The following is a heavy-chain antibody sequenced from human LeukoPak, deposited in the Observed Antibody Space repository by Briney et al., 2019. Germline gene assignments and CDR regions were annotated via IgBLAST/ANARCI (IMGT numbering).Heavy chain of an antibody. D-gene: IGHD3-9*01. V-gene: IGHV1-69*04. J-gene: IGHJ5*02. CDR2: IYPILGIA. CDR1: GGTFSSYA. CDR3: AREVDYFT. Sequence: ASVKVSCKASGGTFSSYAISWVRQAPGRELEWMGRIYPILGIANYAQKFQGRVTITADKSTSTAYMELSSLRTEDTAVYYCAREVDYFTWGQGTLVTVSS.